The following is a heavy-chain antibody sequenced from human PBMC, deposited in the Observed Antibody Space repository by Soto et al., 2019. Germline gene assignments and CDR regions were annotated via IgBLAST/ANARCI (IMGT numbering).Heavy chain of an antibody. J-gene: IGHJ6*02. CDR2: IDPSDSYT. CDR1: GYSFTNYW. Sequence: EVQLVQSGAEVREPGESLRISCKGSGYSFTNYWISWVRQMPGKGPEWMGRIDPSDSYTNYSPSFKGHVTFSVDKSVSTAYLQWSSLKASDTAMYYCVRPAKFCRTASCLGDYYYYGLDVWGQGTTVTVSS. D-gene: IGHD3-9*01. CDR3: VRPAKFCRTASCLGDYYYYGLDV. V-gene: IGHV5-10-1*03.